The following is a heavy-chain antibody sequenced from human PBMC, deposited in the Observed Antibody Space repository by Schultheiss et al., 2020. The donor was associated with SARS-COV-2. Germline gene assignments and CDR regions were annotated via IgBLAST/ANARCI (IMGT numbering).Heavy chain of an antibody. J-gene: IGHJ5*02. CDR2: IFYRGIT. Sequence: SQTLSLTCTVSGGSISSSSYYWSWIRQHPGRGLEWIGSIFYRGITYYNPSLQTLVSISLDTSKNQFSLNLRSVTAADTAVYYCARGGGLGSTAFDPWGQGSLVTVSS. V-gene: IGHV4-31*01. CDR3: ARGGGLGSTAFDP. D-gene: IGHD1-1*01. CDR1: GGSISSSSYY.